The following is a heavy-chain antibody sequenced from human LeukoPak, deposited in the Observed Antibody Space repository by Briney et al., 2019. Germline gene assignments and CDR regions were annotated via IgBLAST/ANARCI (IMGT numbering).Heavy chain of an antibody. CDR1: GGTFSSYA. CDR2: IIPIFGTA. D-gene: IGHD3-10*01. J-gene: IGHJ4*02. CDR3: ARGGYYGSGSYLA. Sequence: SVKVSCKASGGTFSSYAISWVRQAPGQGLEWMGGIIPIFGTANYAQKFQGRVTITADESTSTAYMELSSLRSEDTAVYYCARGGYYGSGSYLAWGQGTLVTVSS. V-gene: IGHV1-69*01.